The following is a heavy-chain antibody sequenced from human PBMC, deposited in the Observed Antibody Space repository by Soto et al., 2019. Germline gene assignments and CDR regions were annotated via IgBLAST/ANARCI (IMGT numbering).Heavy chain of an antibody. V-gene: IGHV4-4*02. CDR3: ARVRVVVVPAASFYYYYGMDV. J-gene: IGHJ6*02. Sequence: SSETLSLTCAVSGGSISSSNWWSWVRQPPGKGLEWIGEIYHSGSTNYNPSLKSRVTISVDKSKNQFSLKLSSVTAADTAVYYCARVRVVVVPAASFYYYYGMDVWGQGTTVTVSS. CDR2: IYHSGST. CDR1: GGSISSSNW. D-gene: IGHD2-2*01.